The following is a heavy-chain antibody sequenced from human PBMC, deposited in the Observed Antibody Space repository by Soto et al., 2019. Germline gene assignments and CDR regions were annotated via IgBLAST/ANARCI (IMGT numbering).Heavy chain of an antibody. V-gene: IGHV3-64*01. CDR2: ISSYGGST. CDR3: ARDPDSSGYYDFDY. D-gene: IGHD3-22*01. Sequence: EVQLVESGGGLVQPGGSLRLSCAASGFTFSSYAMHWVRQAPGKGLEYVSAISSYGGSTYYANSVKGRFTISRDNSKNTLYLHRGRLRADDMALYDCARDPDSSGYYDFDYGGQGTLVTVSS. J-gene: IGHJ4*02. CDR1: GFTFSSYA.